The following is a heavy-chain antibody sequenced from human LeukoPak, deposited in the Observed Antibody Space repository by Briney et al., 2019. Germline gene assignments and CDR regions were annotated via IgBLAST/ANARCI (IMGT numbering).Heavy chain of an antibody. D-gene: IGHD3-22*01. Sequence: GGSLRLSCSASGFTFSSYSMNWVRQAPGKGLEWVSYISSSSSTIYYADSVKGRFTISRDNAKNSLYLQMNSLRAEDTAVYYCAKGDRITMIVVVIPHYYYGMDVWGQGTTVTVSS. J-gene: IGHJ6*02. CDR2: ISSSSSTI. CDR1: GFTFSSYS. V-gene: IGHV3-48*01. CDR3: AKGDRITMIVVVIPHYYYGMDV.